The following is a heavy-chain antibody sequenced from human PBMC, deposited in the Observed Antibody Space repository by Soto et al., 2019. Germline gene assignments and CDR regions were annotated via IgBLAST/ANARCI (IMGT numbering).Heavy chain of an antibody. Sequence: QVQLAQSGAEVKNPGASVKVSCKASGYTFTDYYIHWLRQAPAQGLEWMGWINPNSGDTKYAQKFQGWATMTRDTSISTTYMELSRLTSDYTALYYCARGPSHGAFDIWGQGTIITVSS. CDR3: ARGPSHGAFDI. CDR1: GYTFTDYY. CDR2: INPNSGDT. V-gene: IGHV1-2*04. J-gene: IGHJ3*02.